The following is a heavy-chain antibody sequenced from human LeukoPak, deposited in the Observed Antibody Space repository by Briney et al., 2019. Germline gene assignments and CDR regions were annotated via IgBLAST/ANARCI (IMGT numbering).Heavy chain of an antibody. Sequence: GASVKVSCKASGYTFTSYGISWVRQAPGQGLEWMGWISAYNGNTNYAQKLQGRVTMTTDTSTSTAYMELRSQRSDDTAVYYCARATVTTARVMYYYYYYMDVWGKGTTVTVSS. CDR1: GYTFTSYG. CDR2: ISAYNGNT. CDR3: ARATVTTARVMYYYYYYMDV. D-gene: IGHD4-17*01. J-gene: IGHJ6*03. V-gene: IGHV1-18*01.